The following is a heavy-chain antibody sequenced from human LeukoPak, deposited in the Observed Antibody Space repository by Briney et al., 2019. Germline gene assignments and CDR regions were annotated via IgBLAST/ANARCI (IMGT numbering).Heavy chain of an antibody. CDR3: AREGYSGYDYGPNPYFDP. Sequence: GASVKVSCKAPGYTFTGYYIHWVRQAPRQGLEWMGWINPNSGFTSYAQNFQGRVTMTRDTSINTAYMELTRLRSDDTAVYYCAREGYSGYDYGPNPYFDPWGQGTLVTVSS. CDR1: GYTFTGYY. J-gene: IGHJ5*02. CDR2: INPNSGFT. V-gene: IGHV1-2*02. D-gene: IGHD5-12*01.